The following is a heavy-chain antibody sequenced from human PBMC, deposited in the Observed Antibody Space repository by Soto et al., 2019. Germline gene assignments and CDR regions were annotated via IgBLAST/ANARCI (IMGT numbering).Heavy chain of an antibody. V-gene: IGHV3-15*01. J-gene: IGHJ6*03. CDR2: IKSKTDGGTT. D-gene: IGHD3-9*01. Sequence: GGSLRLSCAASGFTFSNAWMSWVRQAPGKGLEWVGRIKSKTDGGTTDYAAPVKGRFTISRDDSKNTLYLQRNSLKTEDTAVYYCTTVVAPYDILTGYYYYYYMDVWGKGTTVTVSS. CDR1: GFTFSNAW. CDR3: TTVVAPYDILTGYYYYYYMDV.